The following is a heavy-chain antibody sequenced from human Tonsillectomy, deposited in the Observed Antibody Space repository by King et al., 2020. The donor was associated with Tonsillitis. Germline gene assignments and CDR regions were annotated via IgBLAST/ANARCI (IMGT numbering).Heavy chain of an antibody. CDR1: GGTFSSYA. D-gene: IGHD1-7*01. J-gene: IGHJ4*02. V-gene: IGHV1-69*01. CDR2: IIPFFGIA. CDR3: ARAERGLEYNWNFPFDY. Sequence: GQLVQSGAEVKKPGSSVKVSCKASGGTFSSYAISWVRQARGQGLEWMGGIIPFFGIAHYAQKFQDRVTITADESTTTAYLVLSSLRSDDTAVFYCARAERGLEYNWNFPFDYWGQGTLVTVSS.